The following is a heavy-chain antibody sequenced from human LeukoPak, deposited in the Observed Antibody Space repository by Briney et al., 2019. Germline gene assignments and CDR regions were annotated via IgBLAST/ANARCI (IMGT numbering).Heavy chain of an antibody. Sequence: SETLSLTCTVSGGSISSSTYYWGWIRQPPGKGLEWIGSIYYSGNTNYNPSLKSRVTISVDTSKNQFSLKLSSVTAADTAVYSCARHDSSGWYNPFDYWGQGTLVTVS. J-gene: IGHJ4*02. D-gene: IGHD6-19*01. CDR1: GGSISSSTYY. V-gene: IGHV4-39*01. CDR2: IYYSGNT. CDR3: ARHDSSGWYNPFDY.